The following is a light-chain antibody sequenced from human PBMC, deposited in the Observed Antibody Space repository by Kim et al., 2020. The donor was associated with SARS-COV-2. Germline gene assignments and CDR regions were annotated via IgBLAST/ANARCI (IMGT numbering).Light chain of an antibody. CDR2: YDS. CDR1: NIGSKS. Sequence: APGKTARITCGGNNIGSKSVHWYQQKPCQAPVLVIYYDSDRPSGIPERFSGSNSGNTATLTISRVEAGDEADYYCQVWDSSSDHRVFGGGTKLTVL. CDR3: QVWDSSSDHRV. J-gene: IGLJ3*02. V-gene: IGLV3-21*04.